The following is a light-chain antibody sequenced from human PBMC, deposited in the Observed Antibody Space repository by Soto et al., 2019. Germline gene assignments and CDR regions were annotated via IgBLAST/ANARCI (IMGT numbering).Light chain of an antibody. CDR1: HSISTN. Sequence: EIIMTQSPATLSVSPGEGATLSCRTSHSISTNLAWYQHKRGQSPRLLVYGASTRATGVPARFSGSGSGAEFTLSISSLQSEDFAVYYCQQHSHWPPWTFGQGTRVEIQ. CDR2: GAS. CDR3: QQHSHWPPWT. V-gene: IGKV3-15*01. J-gene: IGKJ1*01.